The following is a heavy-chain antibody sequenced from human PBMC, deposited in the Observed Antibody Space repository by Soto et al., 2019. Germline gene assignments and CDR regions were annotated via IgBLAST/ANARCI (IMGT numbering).Heavy chain of an antibody. CDR3: ARDRGGYSYGYADY. CDR2: FIRILGAP. D-gene: IGHD5-18*01. V-gene: IGHV1-69*13. Sequence: SVKVSCKVSGGTFSSQAISWVRQAPGQRLEWMGVFIRILGAPKYAQNFRDRVTITADESTSTAYMELSSLRSEDTAVYYCARDRGGYSYGYADYWGPGTLVTVSS. CDR1: GGTFSSQA. J-gene: IGHJ4*02.